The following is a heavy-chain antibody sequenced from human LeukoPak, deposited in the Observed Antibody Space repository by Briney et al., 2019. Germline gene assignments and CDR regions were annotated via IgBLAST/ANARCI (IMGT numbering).Heavy chain of an antibody. J-gene: IGHJ4*02. Sequence: GGSLRLSCAASGFTFSSYWMHWVRQAPGKGLVWVSRINSDGSWTSYADSVKGRFTISKDNAKNTVYLQMNNLRAEDTAVYYCVSFYEAYWGRGTLVTVSS. V-gene: IGHV3-74*01. CDR1: GFTFSSYW. CDR3: VSFYEAY. D-gene: IGHD2/OR15-2a*01. CDR2: INSDGSWT.